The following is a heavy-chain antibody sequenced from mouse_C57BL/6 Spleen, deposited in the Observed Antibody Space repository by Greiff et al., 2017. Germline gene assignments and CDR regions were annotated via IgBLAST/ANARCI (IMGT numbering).Heavy chain of an antibody. J-gene: IGHJ2*01. Sequence: DVKLVESGGGLVKPGGSLKLSCAASGFTFSSYAMSWVRQTPEKRLEWVATISAGGSYTYYPDNVKGRFTISRANAKNNLYLQMSHLKSEDTAMYYCARERITTVVGTSYFDYWGKGTTLTVSS. CDR3: ARERITTVVGTSYFDY. CDR1: GFTFSSYA. CDR2: ISAGGSYT. V-gene: IGHV5-4*03. D-gene: IGHD1-1*01.